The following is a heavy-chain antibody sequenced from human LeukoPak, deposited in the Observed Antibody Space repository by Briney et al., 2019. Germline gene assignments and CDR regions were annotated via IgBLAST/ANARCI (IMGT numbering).Heavy chain of an antibody. CDR3: TTYSSGSFGY. CDR1: GFTFNNAW. J-gene: IGHJ4*02. D-gene: IGHD3-22*01. Sequence: GGSLRLSCAVSGFTFNNAWMSWVRQAPGKGLEWVGRIYSKTDGGTTDYAAPVKGRFTISGDDSKTTLYLQMNSLKTEDTVVYYCTTYSSGSFGYWGQGTLVTVSS. CDR2: IYSKTDGGTT. V-gene: IGHV3-15*01.